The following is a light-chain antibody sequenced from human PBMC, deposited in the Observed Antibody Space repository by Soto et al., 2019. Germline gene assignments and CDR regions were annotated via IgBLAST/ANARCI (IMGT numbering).Light chain of an antibody. Sequence: QSALTQPPSASGSPGQSVTISCTGTSSDVGRYNFVSWYQHHPGKAPKLLIYDVNKRPSGVPDRFSGSKSGNTASLTVSGLQGEEEAGYYWGSYAGSNNHVFGTGTKVTVL. CDR1: SSDVGRYNF. J-gene: IGLJ1*01. V-gene: IGLV2-8*01. CDR2: DVN. CDR3: GSYAGSNNHV.